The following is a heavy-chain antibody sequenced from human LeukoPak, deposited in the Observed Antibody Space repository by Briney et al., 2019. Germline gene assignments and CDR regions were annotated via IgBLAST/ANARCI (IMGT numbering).Heavy chain of an antibody. CDR3: ATSGFGETPFDY. J-gene: IGHJ4*02. Sequence: SETLSLTCTVSGGSISSSSYYWGWIRQPPGKGLEWIGSIYHSGSTYYNPSLKSRVTISVDTSKNQFSLKLSSVTAADTAVYYCATSGFGETPFDYWGQGTLVTVSS. CDR1: GGSISSSSYY. V-gene: IGHV4-39*07. CDR2: IYHSGST. D-gene: IGHD3-10*01.